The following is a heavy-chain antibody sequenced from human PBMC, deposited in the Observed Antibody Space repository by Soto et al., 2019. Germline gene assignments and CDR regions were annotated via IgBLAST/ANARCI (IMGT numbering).Heavy chain of an antibody. J-gene: IGHJ4*02. CDR3: ARDIRGYSRAFDY. CDR1: GDSVSSDNYY. CDR2: IYSSGST. V-gene: IGHV4-61*01. D-gene: IGHD5-18*01. Sequence: SETLSLTCTVSGDSVSSDNYYWTWIRQPPGKGLEWIGYIYSSGSTNYNPSPKSRVTISVDTSRNQFSLKLTSVTAADTAVYYCARDIRGYSRAFDYWGQGTLVTVSS.